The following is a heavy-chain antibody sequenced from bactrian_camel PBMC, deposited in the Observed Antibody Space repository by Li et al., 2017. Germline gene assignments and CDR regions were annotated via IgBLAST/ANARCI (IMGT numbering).Heavy chain of an antibody. D-gene: IGHD4*01. CDR2: ITSLPSLFRAA. V-gene: IGHV3S6*01. Sequence: HVQLVESGGGSVQAGGSLRLSCAASGYSVSTGYMAWFRQAPGKEVEWVAGITSLPSLFRAASYADSVKGRFTISRDNAKDTLYLQMGSLKPEDTAMYYCATGFLVPSVPSLNGALYPKWGQGTQVTVS. J-gene: IGHJ4*01. CDR3: ATGFLVPSVPSLNGALYPK. CDR1: GYSVSTGY.